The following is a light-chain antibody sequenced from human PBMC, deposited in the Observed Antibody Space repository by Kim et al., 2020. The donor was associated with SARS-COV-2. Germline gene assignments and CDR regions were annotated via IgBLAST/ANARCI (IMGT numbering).Light chain of an antibody. J-gene: IGKJ4*01. CDR3: QHFSGYPLT. CDR1: QGISSA. Sequence: AIQLTQSPSSLSASVGDRVTITCRASQGISSALAWYQQTPGKAPKLLIFDASILQTGVPSRFSGSGSGTDFTLSISSLQPEDFATYYCQHFSGYPLTFGAGTKVEIK. V-gene: IGKV1-13*02. CDR2: DAS.